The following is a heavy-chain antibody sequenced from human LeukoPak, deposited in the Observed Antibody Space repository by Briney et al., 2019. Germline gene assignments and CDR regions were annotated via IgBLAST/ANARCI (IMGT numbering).Heavy chain of an antibody. Sequence: GGSLRLSCAASGFTFSSYWMSWVRQAPGKGLEWVAHIKQDGSEKYYVDSVKGRFTISRDNAKNSLYLQMNSLRAEDTAVYYCARDPSEYYYYGMDVWGQGTTVTVSS. J-gene: IGHJ6*02. CDR2: IKQDGSEK. CDR3: ARDPSEYYYYGMDV. V-gene: IGHV3-7*01. CDR1: GFTFSSYW.